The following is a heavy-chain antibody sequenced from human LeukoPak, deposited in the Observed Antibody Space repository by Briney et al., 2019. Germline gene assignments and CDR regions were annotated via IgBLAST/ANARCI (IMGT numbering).Heavy chain of an antibody. Sequence: GGSLRLSCAASGFTFSSYEMTWVRQAPGKGLEWVSYISSGGSTIYYADSVKGRFTISRDNAKNSLYLQMNSLRVEDTAVYYCVREGMAAQGDPFDYWGQGTLVTVSS. D-gene: IGHD6-6*01. CDR3: VREGMAAQGDPFDY. J-gene: IGHJ4*02. CDR2: ISSGGSTI. V-gene: IGHV3-48*03. CDR1: GFTFSSYE.